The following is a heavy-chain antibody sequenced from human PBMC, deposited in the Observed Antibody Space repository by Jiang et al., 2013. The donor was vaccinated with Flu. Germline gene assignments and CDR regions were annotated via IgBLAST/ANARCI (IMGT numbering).Heavy chain of an antibody. D-gene: IGHD2-21*02. V-gene: IGHV1-18*01. J-gene: IGHJ4*02. CDR3: ARDPCGGDCYSHFDY. Sequence: GAEVKKPGASVKVSCKASGYTFTSYGISWVRQAPGQGLEWMGWISAYNGNTIYAQKLQDRVTMTTDTSTSTAYMELRSLRSDDTAVYYCARDPCGGDCYSHFDYWGQGTLVTVSS. CDR2: ISAYNGNT. CDR1: GYTFTSYG.